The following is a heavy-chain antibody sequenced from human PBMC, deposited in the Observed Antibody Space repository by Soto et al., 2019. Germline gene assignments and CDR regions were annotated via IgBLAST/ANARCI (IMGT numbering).Heavy chain of an antibody. CDR3: ARVSRHPHDHHYYHDF. J-gene: IGHJ6*02. Sequence: SETLSLTCTVSGGSISSYYWSWIRQPPGRGLEWIGYIYYSGSTNYNPSLKSRVTISVDTSKNQFSLKLSSVTAADTAVYYCARVSRHPHDHHYYHDFSGQGTTVTVSS. CDR2: IYYSGST. V-gene: IGHV4-59*01. D-gene: IGHD1-26*01. CDR1: GGSISSYY.